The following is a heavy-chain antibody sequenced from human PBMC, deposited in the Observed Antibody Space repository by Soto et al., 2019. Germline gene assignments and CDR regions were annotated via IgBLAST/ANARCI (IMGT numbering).Heavy chain of an antibody. D-gene: IGHD3-10*01. CDR1: SGPSSSHN. J-gene: IGHJ6*02. V-gene: IGHV4-59*08. CDR2: VYYTGGT. Sequence: QVELQQSGPRLVKPSETLSLTCSVSSGPSSSHNWGWIRQSPGRGLEWIGYVYYTGGTSYNPSLRSRVTISADTSTNHISLTLSSVTAADTAVYYCVRQGIGHLHGLVDVWSQGTTVSVSS. CDR3: VRQGIGHLHGLVDV.